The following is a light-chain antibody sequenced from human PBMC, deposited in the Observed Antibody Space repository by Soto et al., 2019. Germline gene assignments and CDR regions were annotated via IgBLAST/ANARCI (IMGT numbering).Light chain of an antibody. Sequence: QSVLTQPPSVSGAPGQRVTISCTGSSSNIGAGYDVHWYQQLPGTAPKLLIYGNSNRPSGVTDRFSGSKSGTSASLAITGLQAEYEADYYCQSYDSSLSGSGVFGGGTQLTVL. CDR3: QSYDSSLSGSGV. CDR1: SSNIGAGYD. CDR2: GNS. V-gene: IGLV1-40*01. J-gene: IGLJ3*02.